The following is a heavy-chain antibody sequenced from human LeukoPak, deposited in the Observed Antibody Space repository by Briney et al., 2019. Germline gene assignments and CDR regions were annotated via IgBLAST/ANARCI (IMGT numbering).Heavy chain of an antibody. Sequence: GGPLRLSCAASGFTICSNYMSWIRQAPGKGLECVSVIYSGGSTYYADSVKGRFTISRDNSKNTLYLQMNSLRAEDTAVYYCARGPSVIVANWGQGTLVTASS. CDR3: ARGPSVIVAN. CDR1: GFTICSNY. V-gene: IGHV3-66*01. J-gene: IGHJ4*02. CDR2: IYSGGST. D-gene: IGHD3-22*01.